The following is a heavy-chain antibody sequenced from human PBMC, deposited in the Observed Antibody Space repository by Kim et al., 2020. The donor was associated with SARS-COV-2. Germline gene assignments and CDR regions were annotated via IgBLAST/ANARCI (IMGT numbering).Heavy chain of an antibody. D-gene: IGHD1-26*01. J-gene: IGHJ6*02. Sequence: VRVGLTISRDSSETTLYLKMNSLRAEDTAVYYCARDLLVGATSYGMDVWGQGTTVTVSS. V-gene: IGHV3-30*07. CDR3: ARDLLVGATSYGMDV.